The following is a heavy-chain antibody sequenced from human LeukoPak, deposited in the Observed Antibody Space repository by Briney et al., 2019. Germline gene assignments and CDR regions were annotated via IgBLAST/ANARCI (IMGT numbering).Heavy chain of an antibody. CDR1: GYSFTTYW. D-gene: IGHD6-19*01. V-gene: IGHV5-51*01. Sequence: GESLKISCKGSGYSFTTYWIGWVRQMPGKGLEWLGIIYPADSDTRHSPSFQGQVTISADKSISTAYLQWSSLKASDTAMYYCARHYIAVAGSVTYYFDYWGQGTLVTVSS. CDR3: ARHYIAVAGSVTYYFDY. J-gene: IGHJ4*02. CDR2: IYPADSDT.